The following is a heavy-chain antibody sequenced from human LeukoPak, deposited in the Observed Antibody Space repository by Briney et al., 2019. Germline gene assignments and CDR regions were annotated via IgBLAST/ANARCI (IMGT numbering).Heavy chain of an antibody. CDR2: ISSDGSST. V-gene: IGHV3-74*01. CDR1: GFTFSSYW. D-gene: IGHD2-21*02. Sequence: GGSLRLSCAASGFTFSSYWMHWVRQAPGKGLVWVSRISSDGSSTTYADSVKGRFTISRDNSKNTLYLQINSLRAEDTAVYYCAKAARSDSTDYWGQGTLVTVSS. J-gene: IGHJ4*02. CDR3: AKAARSDSTDY.